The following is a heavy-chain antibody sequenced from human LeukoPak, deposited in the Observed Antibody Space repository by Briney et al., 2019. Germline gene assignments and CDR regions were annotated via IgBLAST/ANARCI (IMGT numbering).Heavy chain of an antibody. CDR1: GGTFSSYA. CDR2: IIPIFGTA. CDR3: ARENSPTGYYYYMDV. J-gene: IGHJ6*03. Sequence: SVKVSCKASGGTFSSYAISWVRQAPGQGLEWMGGIIPIFGTANCAQKFKGRVTITTDAYKSTAYMELSSLSSEDTAVYYCARENSPTGYYYYMDVWGKGTTVTVSS. V-gene: IGHV1-69*05. D-gene: IGHD4-17*01.